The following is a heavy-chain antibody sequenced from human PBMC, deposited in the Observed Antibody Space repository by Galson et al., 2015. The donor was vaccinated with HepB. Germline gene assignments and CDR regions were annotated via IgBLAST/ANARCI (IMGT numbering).Heavy chain of an antibody. J-gene: IGHJ5*02. CDR1: GFTFSNYA. Sequence: SLRLSCAASGFTFSNYAMSWVRQAPGKGLEWVSAISSSGGRTFYADSVEGRFTISRDNAKNTLYLQMNSLRAEDTAVYYCAKEGGSSWTSWFDPWGQGTLVTVSS. V-gene: IGHV3-23*01. CDR3: AKEGGSSWTSWFDP. CDR2: ISSSGGRT. D-gene: IGHD6-13*01.